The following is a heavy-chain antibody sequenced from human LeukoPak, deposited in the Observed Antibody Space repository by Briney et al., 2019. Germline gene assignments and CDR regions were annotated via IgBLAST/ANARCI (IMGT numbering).Heavy chain of an antibody. V-gene: IGHV3-74*01. CDR1: GNYW. D-gene: IGHD2-15*01. CDR3: ARRLVVVAATPDY. CDR2: INSDGSWT. J-gene: IGHJ4*02. Sequence: PGGSLRLSCAASGNYWMHWVRQAPGKGLVWVSHINSDGSWTSYADSVKGRFTISKDNAKNTVYLQMNSLRAEDTAVYYCARRLVVVAATPDYWGQGTLVTVSS.